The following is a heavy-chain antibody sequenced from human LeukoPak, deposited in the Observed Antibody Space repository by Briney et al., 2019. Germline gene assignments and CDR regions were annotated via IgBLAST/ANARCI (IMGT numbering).Heavy chain of an antibody. J-gene: IGHJ6*03. CDR3: AGLLSYYYYMDV. D-gene: IGHD2-2*01. CDR2: INHSGST. V-gene: IGHV4-34*01. CDR1: GGSFSGYY. Sequence: PSETLSLTCAVYGGSFSGYYWSWIRQPPGKGLEWIGEINHSGSTNYNPSLKSRVTISVDKSKNQFSLKLSSVTAADTAVYYCAGLLSYYYYMDVWGKGTTVTVSS.